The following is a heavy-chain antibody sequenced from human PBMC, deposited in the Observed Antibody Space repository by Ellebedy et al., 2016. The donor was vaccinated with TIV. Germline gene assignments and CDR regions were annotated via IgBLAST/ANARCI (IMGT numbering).Heavy chain of an antibody. V-gene: IGHV4-61*01. J-gene: IGHJ4*01. CDR1: GGSVSSGSHY. Sequence: SETLSLXXTVSGGSVSSGSHYWTWIRQPPGKGLEWIGLIYISGSTNFNPSLKSRVTMSIDTSRNQFSLNLSSVTAADTAVYFCARGGEDFDYWGPGTLVTVSS. D-gene: IGHD3-10*01. CDR3: ARGGEDFDY. CDR2: IYISGST.